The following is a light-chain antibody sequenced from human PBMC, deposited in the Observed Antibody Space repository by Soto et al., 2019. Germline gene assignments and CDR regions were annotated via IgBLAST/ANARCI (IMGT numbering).Light chain of an antibody. J-gene: IGKJ5*01. CDR3: QQYTGPPTT. CDR2: GAS. V-gene: IGKV3-20*01. Sequence: EIILTQSPDTMSLSPGERATLSCRPSQTVSSHYLAWCQQRPGQAPRLRIDGASTRAACIPDRVSGSGSGTDFTLTSTRLEPEDSAVYFCQQYTGPPTTFGQGTRLEIK. CDR1: QTVSSHY.